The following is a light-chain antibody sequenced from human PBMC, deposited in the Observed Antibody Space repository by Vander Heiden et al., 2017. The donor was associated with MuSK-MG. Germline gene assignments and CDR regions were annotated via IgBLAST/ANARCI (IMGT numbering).Light chain of an antibody. V-gene: IGKV1-5*01. J-gene: IGKJ1*01. CDR2: DAS. Sequence: DIKMTQSPSTLSASVGDRVTITCRASQSISSWLAWYQKKPGKAPKLLIYDASRLESGVPSRFSGSGSGTEFTLTSSSLQPDDSATYYCRQDNTYWTFGQGTRVEIK. CDR3: RQDNTYWT. CDR1: QSISSW.